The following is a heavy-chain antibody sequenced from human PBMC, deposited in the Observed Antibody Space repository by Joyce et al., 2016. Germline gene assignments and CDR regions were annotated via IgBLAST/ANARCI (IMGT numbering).Heavy chain of an antibody. CDR3: ARDLSGGWSLDY. Sequence: QVQLVPSGAEVKEPGASVKVSCKASGQGLEWMGRINPRGDGTRNAQKFQGRVTMTRDTSTSIDYMELSSLRSEDTAVYYCARDLSGGWSLDYWGQGTLVTVSS. CDR1: G. J-gene: IGHJ4*02. CDR2: INPRGDGT. V-gene: IGHV1-46*01. D-gene: IGHD6-19*01.